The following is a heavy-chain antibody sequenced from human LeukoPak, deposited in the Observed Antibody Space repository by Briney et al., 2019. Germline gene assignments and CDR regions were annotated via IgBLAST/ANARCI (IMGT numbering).Heavy chain of an antibody. CDR2: IYQSKYT. CDR3: ARILCSPGDDSCYNY. CDR1: AVSFSGNY. V-gene: IGHV4-34*01. Sequence: ASETLSLTCGVRAVSFSGNYWGWIRQSPGKGLEWIGEIYQSKYTTYNPSLKSRVTIWADTSVNQLSLRVTSVTAADTANYCARILCSPGDDSCYNYWGRGTLVTVSS. D-gene: IGHD2-21*01. J-gene: IGHJ4*02.